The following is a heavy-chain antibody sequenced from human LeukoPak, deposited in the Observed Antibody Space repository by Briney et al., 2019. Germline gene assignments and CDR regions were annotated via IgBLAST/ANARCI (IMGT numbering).Heavy chain of an antibody. CDR3: ARVTSGDYYGSGSYMYYFDY. J-gene: IGHJ4*02. CDR1: GFTFSSYE. CDR2: ISSSGSTI. Sequence: PGGSLRLSCAASGFTFSSYEMNWVRQPPGKGLEWVSYISSSGSTIYYADSVKGRFTISRDNAKNSLYLQMNSLRAEDTAVYYCARVTSGDYYGSGSYMYYFDYWGQGTLVTVSS. D-gene: IGHD3-10*01. V-gene: IGHV3-48*03.